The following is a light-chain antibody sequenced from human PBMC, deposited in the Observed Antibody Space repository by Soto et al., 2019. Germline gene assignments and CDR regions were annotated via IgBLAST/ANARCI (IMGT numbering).Light chain of an antibody. Sequence: QITKSPSFVSASFGDRVTIPCRASKSVTTWLAWYQQRPGKAPRLLIHSASSLRSGVPSRFSGSGSGAEFTLTIGSLHPEDEATYFCQQASYFPFTFGPGTTVAI. CDR3: QQASYFPFT. CDR2: SAS. V-gene: IGKV1-12*01. CDR1: KSVTTW. J-gene: IGKJ3*01.